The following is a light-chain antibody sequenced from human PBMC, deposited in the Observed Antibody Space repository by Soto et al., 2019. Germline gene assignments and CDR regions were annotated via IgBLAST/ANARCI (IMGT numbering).Light chain of an antibody. CDR1: SSDVVGYNY. CDR3: SSYTSSSTLSYV. V-gene: IGLV2-14*01. CDR2: DVS. Sequence: VLTQPASVSGSPGQSITISCTGTSSDVVGYNYVSWYQQHPGKAPKLMIYDVSNRPSGVSNRSSGSKSGNTASLTISGLQAEDEADYYCSSYTSSSTLSYVFGTGTKVTVL. J-gene: IGLJ1*01.